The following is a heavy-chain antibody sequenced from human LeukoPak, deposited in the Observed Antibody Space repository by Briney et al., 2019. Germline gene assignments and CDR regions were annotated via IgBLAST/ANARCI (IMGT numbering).Heavy chain of an antibody. CDR3: TTPAIDSSGWFPADY. CDR1: GFTFSNAW. D-gene: IGHD3-22*01. Sequence: GGSLRLSCAASGFTFSNAWMSWVRQAPGKGREWVGRIKSKTDGGTTDYAAPVKGRFTISRDDSKNTLYLQMNSLKTEDTAVYYCTTPAIDSSGWFPADYWGQGTLVTVSS. CDR2: IKSKTDGGTT. J-gene: IGHJ4*02. V-gene: IGHV3-15*01.